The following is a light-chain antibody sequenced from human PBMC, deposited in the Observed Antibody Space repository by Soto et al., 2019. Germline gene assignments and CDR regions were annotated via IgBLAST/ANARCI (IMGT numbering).Light chain of an antibody. CDR2: GAS. Sequence: EIVMTQSPATLSVSPGEKTTLSCRASQSVSSNLAWYQQKPGQAPRLLIYGASTRATGIPARFSGSGSGTEFTLTISSLQSEDYEVYSCQLYNIWPEASGQGTKV. CDR1: QSVSSN. J-gene: IGKJ1*01. CDR3: QLYNIWPEA. V-gene: IGKV3-15*01.